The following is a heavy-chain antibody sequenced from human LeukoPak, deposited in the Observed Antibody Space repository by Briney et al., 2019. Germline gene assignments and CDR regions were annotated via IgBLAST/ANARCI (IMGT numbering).Heavy chain of an antibody. CDR2: INGDGNEK. Sequence: GGSLRLSCAASGFTFSRFWMTWVRQAPGKGLEYLANINGDGNEKYYVDSVKGRFTISRDNVRNSLFLQMRSLRVEVTAVYYCAVYISAEKGQQLANWGQGTLVTVSS. D-gene: IGHD6-13*01. CDR3: AVYISAEKGQQLAN. V-gene: IGHV3-7*02. CDR1: GFTFSRFW. J-gene: IGHJ4*02.